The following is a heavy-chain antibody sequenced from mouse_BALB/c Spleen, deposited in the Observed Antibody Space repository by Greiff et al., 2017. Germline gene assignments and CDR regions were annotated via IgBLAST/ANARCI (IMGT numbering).Heavy chain of an antibody. CDR3: SRYEAVRAMDY. V-gene: IGHV14-3*02. D-gene: IGHD3-1*01. Sequence: VQLQQSGAELVKPGASVKLSCTASGFNIKDTYMHWVKQRPEQGLEWIGRIDPANGNTKYDPKFQGKANIKANTSSNTAYLQLCNLTSEDTAVSYMSRYEAVRAMDYWGQGTSVTVSS. J-gene: IGHJ4*01. CDR2: IDPANGNT. CDR1: GFNIKDTY.